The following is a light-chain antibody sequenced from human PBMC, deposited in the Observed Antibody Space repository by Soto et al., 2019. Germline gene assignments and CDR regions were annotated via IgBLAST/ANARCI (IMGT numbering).Light chain of an antibody. J-gene: IGLJ2*01. V-gene: IGLV1-40*01. CDR3: QIADTSLSVV. CDR1: SSNIGAGYG. Sequence: QSVLTQPPSVSGAPGQRVTISCTGSSSNIGAGYGVHWYQQLPGAAPKLLIYGNTNRPSGVPDRISGSQSGTSASLAITGLQAEDEADYYCQIADTSLSVVFGGGTKVTVL. CDR2: GNT.